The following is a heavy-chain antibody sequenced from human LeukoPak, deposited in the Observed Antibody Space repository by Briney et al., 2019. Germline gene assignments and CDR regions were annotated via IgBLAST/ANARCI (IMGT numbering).Heavy chain of an antibody. CDR2: INTNTGNP. CDR3: ARQGPGDCSSTRCYGVDS. V-gene: IGHV7-4-1*02. D-gene: IGHD2-2*01. Sequence: GASVKVSCKASGYTFTSYAMNWVRQAPGEGLEWVGWINTNTGNPTYAQGFTGRFVFSFDTSVSTAYLQISSLKAEDTAVYYCARQGPGDCSSTRCYGVDSWGQGTLVTVSS. CDR1: GYTFTSYA. J-gene: IGHJ4*02.